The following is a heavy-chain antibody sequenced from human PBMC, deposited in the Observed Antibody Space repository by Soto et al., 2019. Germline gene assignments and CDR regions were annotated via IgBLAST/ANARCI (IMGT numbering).Heavy chain of an antibody. Sequence: ASVNVSCKASGYTFTRYGISWVRQAPGQGLEWMGWISAYNGNTKYAQNLKGRVTMTTGTSTTTAYMELRSLTSDDTAVYYCAREGFCSGGSCALYSHDDFGMDVGCQVTTVTVSS. D-gene: IGHD2-15*01. CDR1: GYTFTRYG. J-gene: IGHJ6*02. V-gene: IGHV1-18*01. CDR3: AREGFCSGGSCALYSHDDFGMDV. CDR2: ISAYNGNT.